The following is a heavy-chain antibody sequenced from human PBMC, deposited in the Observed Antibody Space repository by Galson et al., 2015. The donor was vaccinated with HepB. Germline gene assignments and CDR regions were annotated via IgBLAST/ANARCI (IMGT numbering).Heavy chain of an antibody. CDR2: ISAYNGNT. D-gene: IGHD3-22*01. CDR1: GYTFTSYG. CDR3: ARDPRRAYYYDSSGSSQAHILKDERDWFDP. V-gene: IGHV1-18*04. J-gene: IGHJ5*02. Sequence: SVKVSCKASGYTFTSYGISWVRQAPGQGLEWMGWISAYNGNTNYAQKLQGRVTMTTDTSTSTAYMELRSLRSDDTAVYYCARDPRRAYYYDSSGSSQAHILKDERDWFDPWGQGTLVTVSS.